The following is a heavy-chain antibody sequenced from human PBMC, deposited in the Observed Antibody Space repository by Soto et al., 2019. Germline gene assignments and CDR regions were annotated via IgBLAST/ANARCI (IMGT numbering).Heavy chain of an antibody. CDR1: GFTFSNAW. Sequence: GGSLRLSCAASGFTFSNAWMNWVRQAPGKGLEWVGRIKSKTDGGTTDYAAPVKGRFTISRDDSKNTLYLQMNSLKTEDTAVYYCTTARRFLEWLLPGWYYGMDVWGQGTTVTVSS. CDR2: IKSKTDGGTT. J-gene: IGHJ6*02. D-gene: IGHD3-3*01. V-gene: IGHV3-15*07. CDR3: TTARRFLEWLLPGWYYGMDV.